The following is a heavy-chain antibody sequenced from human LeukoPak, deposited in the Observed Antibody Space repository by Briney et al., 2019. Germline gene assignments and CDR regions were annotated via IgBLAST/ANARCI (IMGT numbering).Heavy chain of an antibody. Sequence: PGGSLRLSCAASGFTFSSYWMSWVRQAPGKGLEWVANIKQDGSEKYYVDSVKGRFTISRDNSKNTLYLQMNSLRAEDTAVYYCAKDRGLGSRYLDYWGQGTLVTVSS. CDR1: GFTFSSYW. J-gene: IGHJ4*02. CDR3: AKDRGLGSRYLDY. D-gene: IGHD3/OR15-3a*01. CDR2: IKQDGSEK. V-gene: IGHV3-7*01.